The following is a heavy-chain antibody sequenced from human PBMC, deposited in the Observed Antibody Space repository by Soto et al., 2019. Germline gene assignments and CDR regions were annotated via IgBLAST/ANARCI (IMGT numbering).Heavy chain of an antibody. J-gene: IGHJ3*02. Sequence: PGGSLRLSCADSGFTFGHSAMSWVRQAPGKGLEWVAAISGTGGAAYYADSVKGRFTISRDNSKNTLYLQMNSLRAEDTAVYYCAKVGPVGATGGAFDIWGQGTMVTVSS. V-gene: IGHV3-23*01. D-gene: IGHD1-26*01. CDR2: ISGTGGAA. CDR3: AKVGPVGATGGAFDI. CDR1: GFTFGHSA.